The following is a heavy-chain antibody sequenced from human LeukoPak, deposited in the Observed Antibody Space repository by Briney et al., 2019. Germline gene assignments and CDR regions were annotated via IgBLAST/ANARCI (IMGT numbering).Heavy chain of an antibody. CDR1: GYTFTGYY. CDR2: INPNSGGT. V-gene: IGHV1-2*02. J-gene: IGHJ4*02. CDR3: ARDLSGRFGELRDY. D-gene: IGHD3-10*01. Sequence: ASVKVSCKASGYTFTGYYMHWVRQAPGQGLEWMGWINPNSGGTNYAQKFQGRVTMTRDTSISTAYMELSRLRSDDTAVYYCARDLSGRFGELRDYWDQGTLVTVSS.